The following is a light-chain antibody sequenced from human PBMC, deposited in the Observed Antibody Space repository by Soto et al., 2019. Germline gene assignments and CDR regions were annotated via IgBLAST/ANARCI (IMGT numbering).Light chain of an antibody. J-gene: IGLJ3*02. V-gene: IGLV2-23*01. Sequence: QSAVTQPASVSGSPGQSITISCTGTSNDVGSYNLVSWYQQHPGKAPKLMIYEGTKRPSGVSHRFSGSKSGNTASLTISGLQTEDEANHYCCSYAGRSTWVFGGGTKVTVL. CDR3: CSYAGRSTWV. CDR1: SNDVGSYNL. CDR2: EGT.